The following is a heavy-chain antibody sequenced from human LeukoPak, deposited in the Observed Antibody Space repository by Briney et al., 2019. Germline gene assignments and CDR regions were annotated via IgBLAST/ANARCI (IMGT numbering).Heavy chain of an antibody. CDR2: IYYSGST. D-gene: IGHD4-23*01. CDR3: ARLGVTTVVTRYFDY. Sequence: KPSETLSLTCTVSGGSISSHYWSWIRQPPGKGLEWIGYIYYSGSTNYNPSLKSRVTISVDTSKNQFSLKLSSVTAADTAAYYCARLGVTTVVTRYFDYWGQGTLVTVSS. V-gene: IGHV4-59*11. CDR1: GGSISSHY. J-gene: IGHJ4*02.